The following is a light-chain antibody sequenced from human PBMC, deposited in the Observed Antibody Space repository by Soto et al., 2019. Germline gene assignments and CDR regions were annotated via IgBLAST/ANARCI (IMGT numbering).Light chain of an antibody. Sequence: TLSCRASQAVNTRLAWYQHKPVQAPRLLIYLTSNRAAGIPARFSGSGSETDFTLTISDVEPEDFAVYYCHQRQSWPRTFGQGTKVDI. V-gene: IGKV3-11*01. J-gene: IGKJ1*01. CDR1: QAVNTR. CDR3: HQRQSWPRT. CDR2: LTS.